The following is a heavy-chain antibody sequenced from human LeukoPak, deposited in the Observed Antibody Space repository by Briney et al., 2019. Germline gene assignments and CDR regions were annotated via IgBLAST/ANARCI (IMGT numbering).Heavy chain of an antibody. Sequence: GGSLRLSCAASRFTVSSNYMSWVRQAPGKGLEWVSVIYSGGSTYYADSVKGRFTISRDNSKNTLYLQMNSLRAEDTAVYYCARDRSFGGMDVWGQGTTVTVSS. CDR2: IYSGGST. CDR1: RFTVSSNY. V-gene: IGHV3-53*01. CDR3: ARDRSFGGMDV. J-gene: IGHJ6*02. D-gene: IGHD3-10*01.